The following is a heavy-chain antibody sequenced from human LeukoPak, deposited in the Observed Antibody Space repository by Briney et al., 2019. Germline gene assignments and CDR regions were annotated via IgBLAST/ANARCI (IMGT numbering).Heavy chain of an antibody. J-gene: IGHJ6*02. CDR1: EFTFSTYA. D-gene: IGHD5-24*01. CDR2: IRGSGIHT. CDR3: AKALSRDGYNYEKAMDV. V-gene: IGHV3-23*01. Sequence: PGGSLRLSCVASEFTFSTYAMGWVRQAPGKGLEWVSGIRGSGIHTYYANSMKGRFTISRDNSKNTLYLQMNSLRAEDTAVYYCAKALSRDGYNYEKAMDVWGQGTTVTVSS.